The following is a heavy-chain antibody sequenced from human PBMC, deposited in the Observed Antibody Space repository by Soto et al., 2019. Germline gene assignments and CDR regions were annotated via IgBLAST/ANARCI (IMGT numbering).Heavy chain of an antibody. CDR2: IIPMFGTA. V-gene: IGHV1-69*12. CDR1: GGTFSTYA. J-gene: IGHJ4*02. CDR3: AIGLQLWLRSRNAGYSG. D-gene: IGHD5-12*01. Sequence: QVQLVQSGAEVKKPESSVKVSCKAPGGTFSTYAISWVRQAPGQGLEWMGGIIPMFGTANYAQRFQDRVTMTADEPTNTGDMETRSLRAEDTAVYFCAIGLQLWLRSRNAGYSGWGQGTLVTVSS.